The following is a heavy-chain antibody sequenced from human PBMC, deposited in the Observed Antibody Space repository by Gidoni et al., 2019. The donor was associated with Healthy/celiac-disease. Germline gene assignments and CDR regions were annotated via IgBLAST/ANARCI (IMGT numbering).Heavy chain of an antibody. CDR3: ARGVFGEIPRLNWFDP. D-gene: IGHD3-10*02. Sequence: QVQLQQWGAGLLKPSETLSLTCAVYGGSVSGYYWSWIRQPPGKGLEWIGEINHSGSTNYNPSLKSRVTISVDTSKNQFSLKLSSVTAADTAVYYCARGVFGEIPRLNWFDPWGQGTLVTVSS. J-gene: IGHJ5*02. CDR2: INHSGST. V-gene: IGHV4-34*01. CDR1: GGSVSGYY.